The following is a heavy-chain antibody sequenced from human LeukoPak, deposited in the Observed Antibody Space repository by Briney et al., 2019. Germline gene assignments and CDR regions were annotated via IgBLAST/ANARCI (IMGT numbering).Heavy chain of an antibody. J-gene: IGHJ4*02. CDR3: ARDAAIFDSSGYYFLW. D-gene: IGHD3-22*01. V-gene: IGHV1-69*01. Sequence: GASVKVSCKASGGTFSRSGISWVRQAPGQGLEWMGGITPMFGTANYAQKFQGRVTITADVSTSTAYLELTSLRSEDTAIYYCARDAAIFDSSGYYFLWWGQGALVTVSS. CDR2: ITPMFGTA. CDR1: GGTFSRSG.